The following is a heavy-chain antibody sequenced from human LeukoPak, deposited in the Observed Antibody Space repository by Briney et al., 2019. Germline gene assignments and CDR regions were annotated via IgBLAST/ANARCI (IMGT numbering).Heavy chain of an antibody. CDR1: GFTFSSYG. V-gene: IGHV3-33*08. CDR3: ARDGVLEYGSSSEAGHYYYGMDV. D-gene: IGHD6-13*01. J-gene: IGHJ6*02. CDR2: IWYDGSNK. Sequence: PGGSLRLSCAASGFTFSSYGMHWVRQAPGKGLEWVAVIWYDGSNKYYADSVKGRFTISRDNSKNTLYLQMNSLRAEDTAVYYCARDGVLEYGSSSEAGHYYYGMDVWGQGTTVTVSS.